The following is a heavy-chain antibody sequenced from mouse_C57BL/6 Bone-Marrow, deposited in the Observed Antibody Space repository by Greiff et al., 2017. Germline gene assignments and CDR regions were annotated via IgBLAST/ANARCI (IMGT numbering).Heavy chain of an antibody. V-gene: IGHV5-17*01. J-gene: IGHJ3*01. Sequence: EVKLVESGGGLVKPGGSLKLSCAASGFTFSDYGMHWVRQAPEKGLEWVAYISSGSSTIYYADTVKGRFTISRDNAKNTLFLQMTSLKSEDTAMYYCAKGPHSAWFAYWGQGTLVTVSA. CDR2: ISSGSSTI. D-gene: IGHD3-1*01. CDR1: GFTFSDYG. CDR3: AKGPHSAWFAY.